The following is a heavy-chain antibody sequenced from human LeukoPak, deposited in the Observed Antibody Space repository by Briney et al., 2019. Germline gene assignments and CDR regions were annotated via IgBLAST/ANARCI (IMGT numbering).Heavy chain of an antibody. CDR3: ARDHMVRGVITYYYYGMDV. CDR2: IYSGGST. V-gene: IGHV3-66*01. Sequence: GGSLRLSCAASGFTVSSNYMSWVRQAQGKGLEWVSVIYSGGSTYYADSVKGRFTISRDSSKNTLYLQMNSLRAEDTAVYYCARDHMVRGVITYYYYGMDVWGQGTTVTVSS. CDR1: GFTVSSNY. J-gene: IGHJ6*02. D-gene: IGHD3-10*01.